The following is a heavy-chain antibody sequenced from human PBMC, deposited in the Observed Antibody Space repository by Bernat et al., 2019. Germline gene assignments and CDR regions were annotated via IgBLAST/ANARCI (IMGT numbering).Heavy chain of an antibody. CDR2: TRDKAKSYTT. CDR1: GFTLSDHY. D-gene: IGHD2-21*02. V-gene: IGHV3-72*01. CDR3: AGLPTSVVVTAD. J-gene: IGHJ4*02. Sequence: EVQLVESGGGLVQPGGSLRLSCAGSGFTLSDHYMDWIRQAPGKGLEWVGLTRDKAKSYTTEYAASVKGRFTISRDDSGNSLYLQMNSLKSEDTAVYYCAGLPTSVVVTADWGQGTLVIVSS.